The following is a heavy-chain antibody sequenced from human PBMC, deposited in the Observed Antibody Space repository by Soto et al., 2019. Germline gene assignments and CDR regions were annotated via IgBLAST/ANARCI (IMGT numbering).Heavy chain of an antibody. Sequence: SETLSLTCAFSGCSISSSNWWSWVRQPPGKGLEWIGYIYYSGSTNYNPSLKSRVTISVDTSKNQFSLKLSSVTAADTAVYYCAYSSSWYRPLYWGQGTLVTVSS. CDR2: IYYSGST. J-gene: IGHJ4*02. CDR1: GCSISSSNW. D-gene: IGHD6-13*01. V-gene: IGHV4-4*02. CDR3: AYSSSWYRPLY.